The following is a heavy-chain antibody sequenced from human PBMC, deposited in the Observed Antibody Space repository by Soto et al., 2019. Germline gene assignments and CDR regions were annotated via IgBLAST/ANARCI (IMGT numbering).Heavy chain of an antibody. CDR2: IWYDGSNK. V-gene: IGHV3-33*01. J-gene: IGHJ4*02. CDR3: ARAMGGYGYFDY. D-gene: IGHD2-15*01. Sequence: QVQLVESGGGVVQPGRSLRLSCAASGFTFSSYGMHWVRQAPGKGLEWVAVIWYDGSNKYYADYVKGRFTISRDNSKNTLYLQMNSLRAEDTAVYYCARAMGGYGYFDYWGQGTLVTVSS. CDR1: GFTFSSYG.